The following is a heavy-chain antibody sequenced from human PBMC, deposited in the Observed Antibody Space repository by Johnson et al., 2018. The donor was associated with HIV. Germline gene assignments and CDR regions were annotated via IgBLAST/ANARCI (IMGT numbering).Heavy chain of an antibody. Sequence: QVQLVESGGGVVQPGRSLRLSCAASGFTFSSYAMHWVRQAPGKGLEWVAFIRYDGSNKYYADSVKGRFTISRDNSKNTLYLQMNSLRAEDTAVYYCTRVPPWAVGATGWLDAFDIWGQGTRVTVSS. J-gene: IGHJ3*02. CDR3: TRVPPWAVGATGWLDAFDI. D-gene: IGHD1-26*01. CDR2: IRYDGSNK. CDR1: GFTFSSYA. V-gene: IGHV3-30*04.